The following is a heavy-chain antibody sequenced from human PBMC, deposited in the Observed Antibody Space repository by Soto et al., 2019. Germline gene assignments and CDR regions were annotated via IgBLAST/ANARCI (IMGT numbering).Heavy chain of an antibody. CDR2: IWYDGSNK. V-gene: IGHV3-33*01. J-gene: IGHJ4*02. D-gene: IGHD5-18*01. Sequence: LRLSCAASGFTFSSYGMHWVRQAPGKGLEWVAVIWYDGSNKYYADSVKGRFTISRDNSKNTLYLQMNSLRAEDTAVYYCAAAPPWIQLWSLNYWGQGTLVTVSS. CDR3: AAAPPWIQLWSLNY. CDR1: GFTFSSYG.